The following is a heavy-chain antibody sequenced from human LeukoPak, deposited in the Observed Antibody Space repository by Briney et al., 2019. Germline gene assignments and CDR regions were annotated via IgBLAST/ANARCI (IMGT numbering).Heavy chain of an antibody. CDR2: IWYDGTNK. D-gene: IGHD6-13*01. CDR3: AKDWGGGAGIGY. V-gene: IGHV3-33*06. Sequence: GGSLRLSCAASGFTFSSYGMHWVRQAPGKGLEWVAVIWYDGTNKYYAASVKGRFTISRDNSKNTLYLQMNSLRSEDTAMYYCAKDWGGGAGIGYRGQGTLVTVSS. CDR1: GFTFSSYG. J-gene: IGHJ4*02.